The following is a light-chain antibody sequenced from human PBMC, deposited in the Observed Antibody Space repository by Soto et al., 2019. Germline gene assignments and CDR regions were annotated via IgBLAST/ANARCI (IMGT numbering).Light chain of an antibody. CDR1: QSLTGR. Sequence: DIQMTQSPSTLSASIGDRVTLTCRASQSLTGRLALYQQKPGRPPKLLLYDVSILESGVPSRFSGSESGTDFTLTISSLRPDEFATFYCQQYKVYPYTFGQGTRLDI. J-gene: IGKJ2*01. V-gene: IGKV1-5*01. CDR2: DVS. CDR3: QQYKVYPYT.